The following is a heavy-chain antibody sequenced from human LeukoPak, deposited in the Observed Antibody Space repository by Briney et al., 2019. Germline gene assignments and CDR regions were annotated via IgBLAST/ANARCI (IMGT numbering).Heavy chain of an antibody. Sequence: PGGSLRLSCAASGFTFSSYAMSWVRQAPGKGLEWVSAISGSGGSTYYADSVKGRFTISRDNSKHTLYLQMNSLRAEDTAVYYCAKGEWELQPYYFDYWAREPWSPSPQ. CDR1: GFTFSSYA. D-gene: IGHD1-26*01. CDR3: AKGEWELQPYYFDY. J-gene: IGHJ4*02. V-gene: IGHV3-23*01. CDR2: ISGSGGST.